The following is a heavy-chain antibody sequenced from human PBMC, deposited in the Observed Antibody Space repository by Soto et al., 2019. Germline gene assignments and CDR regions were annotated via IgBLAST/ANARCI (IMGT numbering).Heavy chain of an antibody. Sequence: SETLSLTCAVYGGSFSGYYWSWIRQPPGKGLEWIGEINHSGSTNYNPSLKSRVTISVDTSKNQFSLKLSSVTAADTAVYYCARLGVERQQLRIYYYYYGMDVLGQGTTVTVSS. CDR2: INHSGST. J-gene: IGHJ6*02. D-gene: IGHD6-13*01. CDR3: ARLGVERQQLRIYYYYYGMDV. CDR1: GGSFSGYY. V-gene: IGHV4-34*01.